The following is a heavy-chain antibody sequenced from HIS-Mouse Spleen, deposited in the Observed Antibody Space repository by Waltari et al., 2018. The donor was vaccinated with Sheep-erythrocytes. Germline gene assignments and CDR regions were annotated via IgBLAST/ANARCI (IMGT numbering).Heavy chain of an antibody. CDR2: IYYSGST. V-gene: IGHV4-39*07. CDR3: ARDEGTYYDFWSGYPPSYYFDY. D-gene: IGHD3-3*01. CDR1: GGSIISTSYY. Sequence: QLQLQESGPGLVKPSETLSLTCTVSGGSIISTSYYWGWIRQPPGKGLEWIGSIYYSGSTYYNPSLKSRVTISVDTSKNQFSLKLSSVTAADTAVYYCARDEGTYYDFWSGYPPSYYFDYWGQGTLVTVSS. J-gene: IGHJ4*02.